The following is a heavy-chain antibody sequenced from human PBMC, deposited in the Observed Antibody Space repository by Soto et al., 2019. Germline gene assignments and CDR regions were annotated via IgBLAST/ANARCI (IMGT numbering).Heavy chain of an antibody. D-gene: IGHD2-2*01. V-gene: IGHV1-8*01. CDR1: GYSFTSYD. CDR2: MNPNSGNT. J-gene: IGHJ6*02. CDR3: ARWDIVVVQAAHIYYYYGMDV. Sequence: ASVKVSCKASGYSFTSYDINWVRQATGQGLEWMGWMNPNSGNTGYAQKFQGRVTMTRNTSISTAYMELSSLRSEDTAVYYCARWDIVVVQAAHIYYYYGMDVWGQGTTVTVSS.